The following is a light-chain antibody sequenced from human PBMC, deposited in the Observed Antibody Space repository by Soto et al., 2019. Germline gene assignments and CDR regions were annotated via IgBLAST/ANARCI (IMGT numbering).Light chain of an antibody. V-gene: IGKV1-39*01. J-gene: IGKJ1*01. CDR2: ATS. CDR1: QSISSY. Sequence: DIQMTQSPSTLSASVGDIVTITCRASQSISSYLNWYQQKPGKAPKLLISATSTLQSGVPSRFSGRGSGTNFTLTISSLQPEDFATYYCIQDFISPLTVGQGTKVDIK. CDR3: IQDFISPLT.